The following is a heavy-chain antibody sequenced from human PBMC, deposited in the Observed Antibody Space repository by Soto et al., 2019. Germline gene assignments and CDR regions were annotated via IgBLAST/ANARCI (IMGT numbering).Heavy chain of an antibody. D-gene: IGHD3-16*02. Sequence: QVQLQQWGAGLLKPSETLSLTCAVYGGSFSGYYWSWIRQPPGKGLEWIGEINHSGSTNYNPSLKSRVTISVDTSKNQFSRKLSSVTAADTAVYYCARGKVGGSYRRYHSLSPFDYWGQGTLVTVSS. CDR3: ARGKVGGSYRRYHSLSPFDY. CDR1: GGSFSGYY. J-gene: IGHJ4*02. V-gene: IGHV4-34*01. CDR2: INHSGST.